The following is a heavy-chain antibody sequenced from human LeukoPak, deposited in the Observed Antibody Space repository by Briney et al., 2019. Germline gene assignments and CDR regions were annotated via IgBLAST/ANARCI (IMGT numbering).Heavy chain of an antibody. CDR2: IKQDGSEK. V-gene: IGHV3-7*01. Sequence: GGSLRLSCAASGFTFRNYVIHWVRQAPGKGLEWVANIKQDGSEKYYVDSVKGRFTISRDNAKNSLYLQMNSLRAEDTAVYYCARDKIVGATNFDYWGQGTLVTVSS. J-gene: IGHJ4*02. D-gene: IGHD1-26*01. CDR1: GFTFRNYV. CDR3: ARDKIVGATNFDY.